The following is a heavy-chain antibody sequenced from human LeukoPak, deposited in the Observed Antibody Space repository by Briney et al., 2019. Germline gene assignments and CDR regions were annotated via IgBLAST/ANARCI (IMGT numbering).Heavy chain of an antibody. D-gene: IGHD6-19*01. V-gene: IGHV3-48*02. CDR3: ARDPYSSGWFDF. J-gene: IGHJ4*02. CDR1: GYTFGPYS. Sequence: GGSLRLCCAASGYTFGPYSVNWVRQAPGKGLEWISYISGDSGTTHYADSVKGRFTISRDNAKNSLYLQMNSLRDEDTAVYYCARDPYSSGWFDFWGQGTLVTVSS. CDR2: ISGDSGTT.